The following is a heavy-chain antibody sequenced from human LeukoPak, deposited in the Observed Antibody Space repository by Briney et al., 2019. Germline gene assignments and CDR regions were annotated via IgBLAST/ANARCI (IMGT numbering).Heavy chain of an antibody. CDR3: ARYDSSGYSAVY. Sequence: KPSETLSLTCTVSGGSISSGGYYWSWIRQHPGKGLEWIGYIYYSGSTYYNPSLKSRVTISVDTSKDQFSLKLSSVTAADTAVYYCARYDSSGYSAVYCGQGTLVTVSS. V-gene: IGHV4-31*03. D-gene: IGHD3-22*01. J-gene: IGHJ4*02. CDR1: GGSISSGGYY. CDR2: IYYSGST.